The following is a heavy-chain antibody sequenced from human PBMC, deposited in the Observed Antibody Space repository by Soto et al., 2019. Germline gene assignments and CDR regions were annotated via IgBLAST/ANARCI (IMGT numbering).Heavy chain of an antibody. D-gene: IGHD3-3*01. CDR2: ISYDGSNK. CDR1: GFTFSSYA. Sequence: GGSLRLSCAASGFTFSSYAMHWVRQAPGKGLEWVAVISYDGSNKYYADSEKGRFTISRDNSKNTLYLQMNSLRAEDTAVYYCARSPKDFWSGYYKGYYGMDVWGQGTTVTVSS. V-gene: IGHV3-30-3*01. CDR3: ARSPKDFWSGYYKGYYGMDV. J-gene: IGHJ6*02.